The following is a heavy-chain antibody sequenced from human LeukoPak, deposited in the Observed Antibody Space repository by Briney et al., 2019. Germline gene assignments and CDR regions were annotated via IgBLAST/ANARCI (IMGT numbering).Heavy chain of an antibody. D-gene: IGHD1-26*01. V-gene: IGHV3-23*01. Sequence: GGSLRLSCAASGFTFSSYDMRWVRQAPGRGLEWVSSISGSGGTTYYADSVKGRFTISRDNSRNKLDLHMSSLRAEDTAVYYCAKGGKWDVTPFDYWGQGTLVTVSS. CDR2: ISGSGGTT. J-gene: IGHJ4*02. CDR3: AKGGKWDVTPFDY. CDR1: GFTFSSYD.